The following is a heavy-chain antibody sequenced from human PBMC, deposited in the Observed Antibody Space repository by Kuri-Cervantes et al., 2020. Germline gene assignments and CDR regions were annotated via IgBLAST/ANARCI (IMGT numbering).Heavy chain of an antibody. CDR3: ARGGHWSGDYRGWFDP. V-gene: IGHV3-48*02. D-gene: IGHD3-3*01. CDR1: GFTVGRYS. Sequence: GGSLRLPCAVSGFTVGRYSIHWVRQAPGKGLEWLSYISGIGSTIYYADSVKGRFTISRDNAKNSLYLQMNSLRDEDTAVYYCARGGHWSGDYRGWFDPWGQGTLVTVSS. J-gene: IGHJ5*02. CDR2: ISGIGSTI.